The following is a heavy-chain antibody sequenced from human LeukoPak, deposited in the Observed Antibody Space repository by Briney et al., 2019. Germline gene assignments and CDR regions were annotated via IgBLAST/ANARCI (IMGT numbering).Heavy chain of an antibody. CDR2: ITGSDGSS. D-gene: IGHD3-9*01. V-gene: IGHV3-23*01. J-gene: IGHJ4*02. CDR3: AKWGDYDILTGYYVPDY. CDR1: GFTFTNYA. Sequence: GTSLRLSCVASGFTFTNYAMSWVRQAPGKGLEWVSAITGSDGSSYYADSVEGRFTISRDNSKNTLYLQVNSPRAEDTAVYYCAKWGDYDILTGYYVPDYWGQGTLVTVSS.